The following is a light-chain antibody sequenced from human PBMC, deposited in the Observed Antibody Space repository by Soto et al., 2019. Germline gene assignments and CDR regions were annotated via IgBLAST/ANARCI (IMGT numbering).Light chain of an antibody. CDR2: KAS. Sequence: DIQMTQSPSTLSASVGDRVTITCRASQSITTWLAWYQQKPGKAPKLLIYKASNLESGLPSTFTGSGSGTEFTLTISRLQSDDFATYYCQQYSTYPITFGQGTRLEIK. CDR3: QQYSTYPIT. CDR1: QSITTW. V-gene: IGKV1-5*03. J-gene: IGKJ5*01.